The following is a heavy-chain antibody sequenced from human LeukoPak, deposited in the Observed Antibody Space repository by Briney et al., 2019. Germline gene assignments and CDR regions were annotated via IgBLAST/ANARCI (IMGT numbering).Heavy chain of an antibody. CDR1: GFTFSSYA. D-gene: IGHD6-6*01. CDR3: ASTRCSSSSPLSDFDY. J-gene: IGHJ4*02. CDR2: ISFDGSSK. V-gene: IGHV3-30*04. Sequence: GGSLRLSCAASGFTFSSYALHWVRQAPGKGLEWVAVISFDGSSKYYADSVKGRFTISRDNSKNTLYLQVSSLRAEDTAVYYCASTRCSSSSPLSDFDYWGQGTLVTVSS.